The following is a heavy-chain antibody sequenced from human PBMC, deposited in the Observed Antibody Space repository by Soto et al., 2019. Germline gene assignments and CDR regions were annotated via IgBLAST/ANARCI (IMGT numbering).Heavy chain of an antibody. V-gene: IGHV3-48*03. CDR3: ARDYYGSGIDY. Sequence: LRLSCAASGFTFSSYEMNWVRQAPGKGLEWVSYIISSGSTIYYADSVKGRFTISRDNAKNSLYLQMNSLRAEDTAVYYCARDYYGSGIDYWGQGTLVTVSS. D-gene: IGHD3-10*01. CDR2: IISSGSTI. J-gene: IGHJ4*02. CDR1: GFTFSSYE.